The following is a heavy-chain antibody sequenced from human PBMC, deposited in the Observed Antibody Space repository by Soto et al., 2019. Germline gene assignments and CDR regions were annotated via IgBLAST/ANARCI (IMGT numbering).Heavy chain of an antibody. J-gene: IGHJ6*02. D-gene: IGHD3-10*01. V-gene: IGHV3-23*01. CDR1: GFTFSSYT. CDR2: ISGSGGST. CDR3: ATRVAPWGSGNDFYGMDV. Sequence: EVQLLESGGGLVQPGGSLRLSCAASGFTFSSYTMSWVRQAPGKGLEWVSGISGSGGSTYYADSVKGRFTISRDNSKNTLYLQMNSLRAEAAAVYYCATRVAPWGSGNDFYGMDVWGHGTTVTVSS.